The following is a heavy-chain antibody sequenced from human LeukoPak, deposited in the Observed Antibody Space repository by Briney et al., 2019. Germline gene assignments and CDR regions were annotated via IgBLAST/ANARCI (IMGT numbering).Heavy chain of an antibody. CDR3: ARGGEQLVREGSIDY. CDR1: GYTSTSYG. CDR2: ISAYNGNT. V-gene: IGHV1-18*01. Sequence: ASVTVTCKASGYTSTSYGISWVRQAPGQGLEWMGWISAYNGNTNYAQKLQGRVTMTTDTSTSTAYMELRSLRSDDTAVYYCARGGEQLVREGSIDYWGQGTLVTVSS. J-gene: IGHJ4*02. D-gene: IGHD6-6*01.